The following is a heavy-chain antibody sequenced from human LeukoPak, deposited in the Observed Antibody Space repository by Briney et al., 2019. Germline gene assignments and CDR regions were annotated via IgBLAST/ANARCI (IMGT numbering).Heavy chain of an antibody. J-gene: IGHJ3*02. V-gene: IGHV3-7*01. CDR2: IKQDGSEK. CDR1: GFTFNSFW. CDR3: ARDPPYSSSWYGAFDI. Sequence: SGGSLRLSCAASGFTFNSFWMSWVRQAPGKGLEWVANIKQDGSEKYYVDSVKGRFTISRDNAKNSLYLQMNSLRAEDTAVYYCARDPPYSSSWYGAFDIWGQGTMVTVSS. D-gene: IGHD6-13*01.